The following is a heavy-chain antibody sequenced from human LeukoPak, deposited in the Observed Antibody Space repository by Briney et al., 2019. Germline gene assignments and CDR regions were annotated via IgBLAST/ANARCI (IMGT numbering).Heavy chain of an antibody. CDR3: AKDKAYCSSLNCYFEY. J-gene: IGHJ4*02. Sequence: GGSLRLSCAVSGLTFSSSVMSWVRQAPGKGLEWVSTISASGGGTYYADSVKGRFTISRDNSKNTLYLLMNSLRADDTAVYYCAKDKAYCSSLNCYFEYWGQGTLVTVSS. CDR1: GLTFSSSV. CDR2: ISASGGGT. D-gene: IGHD2-2*01. V-gene: IGHV3-23*01.